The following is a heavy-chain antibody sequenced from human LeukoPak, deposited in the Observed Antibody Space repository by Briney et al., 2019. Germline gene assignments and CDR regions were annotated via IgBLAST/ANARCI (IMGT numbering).Heavy chain of an antibody. CDR2: INPNGRDT. V-gene: IGHV3-74*01. CDR1: GFTYSSFW. D-gene: IGHD3-3*01. J-gene: IGHJ4*02. Sequence: PGGSLRLSCAASGFTYSSFWMHWVRQAPGKALVWVSCINPNGRDTRYADSVKGRFTISRDNAKNTLYLQMNSLRAEDTAVYYCARDPQSAISLDYWGQGALVTVSS. CDR3: ARDPQSAISLDY.